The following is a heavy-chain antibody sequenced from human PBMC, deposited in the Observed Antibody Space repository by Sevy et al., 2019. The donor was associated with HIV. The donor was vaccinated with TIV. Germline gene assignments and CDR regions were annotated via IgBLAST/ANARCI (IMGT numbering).Heavy chain of an antibody. CDR2: IINIFGTA. Sequence: ASVKVSCKASGGTFSSYAISWVRQAPGQGLEWMGGIINIFGTANYAQKFQGRVTITADESTGTAYMELSSLGSEDTAVYYCARDGMVGATGYWGQGTLVTVSS. CDR1: GGTFSSYA. D-gene: IGHD1-26*01. V-gene: IGHV1-69*13. J-gene: IGHJ4*02. CDR3: ARDGMVGATGY.